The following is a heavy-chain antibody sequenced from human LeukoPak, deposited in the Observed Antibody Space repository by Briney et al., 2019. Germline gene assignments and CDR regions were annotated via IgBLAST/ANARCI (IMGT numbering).Heavy chain of an antibody. D-gene: IGHD3-3*01. J-gene: IGHJ4*02. CDR2: MNPNTGDT. Sequence: ASVKVSCKASGYTFTNYDINWVRQATGQGLEWMGWMNPNTGDTGYAQKFQGRLTITRDTSISTAYMELSSLRSEDTAVYYCARVTTISNYYFDYWGQGTEVTVSS. CDR3: ARVTTISNYYFDY. CDR1: GYTFTNYD. V-gene: IGHV1-8*03.